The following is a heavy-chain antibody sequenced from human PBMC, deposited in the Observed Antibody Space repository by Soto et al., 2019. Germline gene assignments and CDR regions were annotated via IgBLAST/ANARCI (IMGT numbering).Heavy chain of an antibody. D-gene: IGHD4-17*01. J-gene: IGHJ5*02. V-gene: IGHV3-33*03. Sequence: GGSLRLSCAASGFTFNNYGMHWVRQAPGKGLEWVAVIWNDGSGYYYANSVKGRFTISRDNANTSLYLQMNSLRAEDTAVYYCGPYGDHYGQYNWFDPWGQGTLVTVSS. CDR1: GFTFNNYG. CDR2: IWNDGSGY. CDR3: GPYGDHYGQYNWFDP.